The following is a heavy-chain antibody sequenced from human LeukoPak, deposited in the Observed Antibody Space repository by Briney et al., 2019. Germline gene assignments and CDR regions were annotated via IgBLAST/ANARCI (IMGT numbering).Heavy chain of an antibody. CDR1: GGSFSGYY. D-gene: IGHD5-18*01. J-gene: IGHJ4*02. Sequence: PSETLSLTCAVYGGSFSGYYWSWIRQPPGKGLEWIGEINHSGSTNYNPSLKSRVTISVDTSKNQFSLKLSSVTAADTAVYYCARGKRDTVMVNENYFDYWGQGTLVTVSS. CDR2: INHSGST. V-gene: IGHV4-34*01. CDR3: ARGKRDTVMVNENYFDY.